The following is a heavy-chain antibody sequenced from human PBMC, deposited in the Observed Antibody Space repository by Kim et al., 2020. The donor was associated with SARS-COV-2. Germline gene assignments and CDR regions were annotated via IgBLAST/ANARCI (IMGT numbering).Heavy chain of an antibody. CDR3: AKYLADGRAYYEY. V-gene: IGHV3-23*01. J-gene: IGHJ4*02. Sequence: SVRGRFSTYRNNSKSGLYLQMNSLSAEDTAVYYCAKYLADGRAYYEYWGQGTLVTVSS.